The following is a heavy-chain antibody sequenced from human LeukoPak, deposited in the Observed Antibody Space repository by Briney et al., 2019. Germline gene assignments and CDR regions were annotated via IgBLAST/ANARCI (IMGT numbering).Heavy chain of an antibody. D-gene: IGHD3-22*01. Sequence: GASVKVTCKVSGYTLTELSMHWVRQAPGKGLEWMGGFDPEDGETIYAQKFQGRVTMTEDTSTDTAYMELSSLRSEDTAVYYCATGKPYYYDSSGYRFDYWGQGTLVTVSS. CDR3: ATGKPYYYDSSGYRFDY. CDR2: FDPEDGET. V-gene: IGHV1-24*01. CDR1: GYTLTELS. J-gene: IGHJ4*02.